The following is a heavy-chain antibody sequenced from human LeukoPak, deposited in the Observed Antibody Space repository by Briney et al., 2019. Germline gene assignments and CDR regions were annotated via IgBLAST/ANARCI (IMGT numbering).Heavy chain of an antibody. CDR3: ARSGVPGAMTWFDP. V-gene: IGHV5-51*01. J-gene: IGHJ5*02. CDR2: IYPGDSDT. D-gene: IGHD2-2*01. CDR1: GYTFTTYW. Sequence: GESLKISCKGSGYTFTTYWIGWVRQMPGKGLEWMGIIYPGDSDTRYSPSFQGQVTISVDKSISTAYLQWRSLKASDTAMYYCARSGVPGAMTWFDPWGQGTLVTVSS.